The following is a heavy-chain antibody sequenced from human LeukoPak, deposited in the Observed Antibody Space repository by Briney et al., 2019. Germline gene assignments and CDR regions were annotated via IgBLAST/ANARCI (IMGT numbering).Heavy chain of an antibody. J-gene: IGHJ6*02. CDR3: TKPLGEFLSATYHYGMDV. CDR2: MSYDGSNE. D-gene: IGHD3-10*01. CDR1: GFTFSKYG. Sequence: GGSLRLSCAASGFTFSKYGMHWVRQAPGRGLEWVALMSYDGSNEYYADSVKGRFTISRDNSKNTLYLQMNSLRAEDTAVYYCTKPLGEFLSATYHYGMDVWGQGTTVTGSS. V-gene: IGHV3-30*18.